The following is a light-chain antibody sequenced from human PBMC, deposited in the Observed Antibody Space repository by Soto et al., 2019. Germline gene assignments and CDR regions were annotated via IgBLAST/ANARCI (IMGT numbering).Light chain of an antibody. J-gene: IGKJ4*01. CDR2: KAS. Sequence: DIQMTQSPSTLSASVGDRVTITCRASQSISSWLAWYQQKPGKAPKLLIYKASTLGSGVPSRFSGTGSGTEFTLTISSLQPEDFATYYCIQDYNYPLTFGGGTKVDIK. CDR1: QSISSW. V-gene: IGKV1-5*03. CDR3: IQDYNYPLT.